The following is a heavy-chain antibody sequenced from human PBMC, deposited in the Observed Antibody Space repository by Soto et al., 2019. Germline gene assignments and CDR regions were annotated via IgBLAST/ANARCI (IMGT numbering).Heavy chain of an antibody. D-gene: IGHD1-26*01. J-gene: IGHJ4*02. V-gene: IGHV4-34*01. CDR3: ARGLISGSHYSGGWYYFDS. Sequence: LSLTCDVYGGSFSGYIWNWIRQTPGKGLQWIGQINHSGSANYNPSLKSRVTISVHTSKSQFSLELRSVTAADTAVYYCARGLISGSHYSGGWYYFDSWGQGTQVTVSS. CDR2: INHSGSA. CDR1: GGSFSGYI.